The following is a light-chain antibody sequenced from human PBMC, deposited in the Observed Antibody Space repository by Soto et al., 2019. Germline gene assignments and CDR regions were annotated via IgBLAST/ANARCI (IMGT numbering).Light chain of an antibody. V-gene: IGLV1-44*01. CDR1: SSNIGSNT. CDR3: ATWDDSRNGYV. J-gene: IGLJ1*01. Sequence: QSVLTQPPSASGTPGQRGTISASGSSSNIGSNTVSLYQQLPGTAPKLLIYDNDERPSGVPARFSGSKSGTSASLAIRGLQSEDEADYYCATWDDSRNGYVFGPGTKVTVL. CDR2: DND.